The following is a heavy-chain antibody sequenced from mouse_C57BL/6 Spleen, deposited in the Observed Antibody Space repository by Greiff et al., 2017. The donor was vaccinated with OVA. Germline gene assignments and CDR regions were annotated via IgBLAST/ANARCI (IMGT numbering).Heavy chain of an antibody. V-gene: IGHV5-17*01. CDR1: GFTFSDYG. D-gene: IGHD2-5*01. CDR3: ARGYYSNYVDWYFDV. CDR2: ISSGSSTI. J-gene: IGHJ1*03. Sequence: EVMLVESGGGLVKPGGSLKLSCAASGFTFSDYGMHWVRQAPEKGLEWVAYISSGSSTIYYADTVKGRFTISRDNAKNTLFLQMTSLRSEDTAMYYCARGYYSNYVDWYFDVWGTGTTVTVSS.